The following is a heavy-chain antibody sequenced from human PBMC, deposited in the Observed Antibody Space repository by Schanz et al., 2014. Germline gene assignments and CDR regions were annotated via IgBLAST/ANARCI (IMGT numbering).Heavy chain of an antibody. CDR2: INHSGST. CDR1: GGSFSGYF. CDR3: AKLILFDNHDFWSGYQD. J-gene: IGHJ4*02. Sequence: QVQLQQWGAGLLKPSETLSLTCAVYGGSFSGYFWAWIRQPPGKGLEWIGEINHSGSTNYNPSLKSRVTITVDSSKNHFPLEITPVTAADTAVYYCAKLILFDNHDFWSGYQDWGQGTLVTVSS. V-gene: IGHV4-34*01. D-gene: IGHD3-3*01.